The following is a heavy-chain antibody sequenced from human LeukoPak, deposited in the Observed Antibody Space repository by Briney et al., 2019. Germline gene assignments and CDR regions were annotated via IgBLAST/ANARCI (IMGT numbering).Heavy chain of an antibody. CDR2: IFGNGDTT. CDR3: AKRNTMVRGGPCFDY. CDR1: GFSFSSYA. V-gene: IGHV3-23*01. J-gene: IGHJ4*02. Sequence: PGGSLRLSCAASGFSFSSYAMNWVRQAPGKGLEWVSIIFGNGDTTYYADSVKGRFTVSRDNSKDILYLQMNDLRPDDTAIYYCAKRNTMVRGGPCFDYWGQGLLVTVSS. D-gene: IGHD3-10*01.